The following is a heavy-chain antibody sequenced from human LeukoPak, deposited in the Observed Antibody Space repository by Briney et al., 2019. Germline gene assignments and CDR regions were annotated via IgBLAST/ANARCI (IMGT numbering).Heavy chain of an antibody. D-gene: IGHD6-13*01. CDR1: SGSLSRTNYY. J-gene: IGHJ5*02. V-gene: IGHV4-39*01. Sequence: SETLSLTCTLSSGSLSRTNYYWGCLRQPPGKGRGWIGIMYYSGSSSYNASLKRRVIISVDTSKNQFSLRLSSVTAADTAVYYCARYSSSEGWFDPWGQGTLVTVSS. CDR3: ARYSSSEGWFDP. CDR2: MYYSGSS.